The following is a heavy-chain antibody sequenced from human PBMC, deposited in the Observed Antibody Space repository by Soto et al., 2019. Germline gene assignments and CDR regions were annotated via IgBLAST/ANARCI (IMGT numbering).Heavy chain of an antibody. D-gene: IGHD3-9*01. CDR1: GYTLTSYA. V-gene: IGHV1-3*01. CDR2: INAGNGNT. J-gene: IGHJ6*02. CDR3: ARDYRYYDILTGYAYYYYGMDV. Sequence: ASVKVSCKASGYTLTSYAMHWVRQAPGQRLEWMGWINAGNGNTKYSQKFQGRVTITRDTSASTAYMELSSLRSEDTAVYYCARDYRYYDILTGYAYYYYGMDVWGQGTTVTV.